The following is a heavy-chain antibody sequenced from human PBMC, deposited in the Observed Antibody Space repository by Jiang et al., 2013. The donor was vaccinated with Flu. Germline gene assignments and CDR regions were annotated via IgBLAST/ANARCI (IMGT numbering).Heavy chain of an antibody. CDR1: GYSISSGYY. D-gene: IGHD1-26*01. J-gene: IGHJ3*02. V-gene: IGHV4-38-2*01. Sequence: PGLVKPSETLSLTCAVSGYSISSGYYWGWIRQPPGKGLEWIGSIYHSGSTYYNPSLKSRVTISVDTSKNQFSLKLSSVTAADTAVYYCACLGSYLAFDIWGQGTMVTVSS. CDR2: IYHSGST. CDR3: ACLGSYLAFDI.